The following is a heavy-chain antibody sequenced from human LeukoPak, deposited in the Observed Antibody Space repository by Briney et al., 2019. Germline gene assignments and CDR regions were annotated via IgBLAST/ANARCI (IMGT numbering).Heavy chain of an antibody. V-gene: IGHV1-46*01. Sequence: ASVKVSCKASGYSFTSHYMHWVRQAPGQGLEWMGLINPSGSSTLYAQKFQGRVTMTRDMSTTTDYMELSSLRYEDTAVYYCARANYDYVWGSYRYAXYWGXGTLVTVSS. CDR3: ARANYDYVWGSYRYAXY. CDR2: INPSGSST. D-gene: IGHD3-16*02. J-gene: IGHJ4*02. CDR1: GYSFTSHY.